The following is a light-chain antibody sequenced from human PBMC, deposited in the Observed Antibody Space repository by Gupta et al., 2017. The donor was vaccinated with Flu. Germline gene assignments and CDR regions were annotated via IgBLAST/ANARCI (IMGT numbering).Light chain of an antibody. CDR2: DAS. CDR1: QDLGTW. Sequence: EIVLTQSPATLSLSPGERATLSCRASQDLGTWLAWYQQRPGRAPRLLIYDASSRAPGLPARFSGSGSGTDFTLTISSPEPEDSAVYYCQHRKNWPLTFGGGTKVEIK. CDR3: QHRKNWPLT. J-gene: IGKJ4*01. V-gene: IGKV3-11*01.